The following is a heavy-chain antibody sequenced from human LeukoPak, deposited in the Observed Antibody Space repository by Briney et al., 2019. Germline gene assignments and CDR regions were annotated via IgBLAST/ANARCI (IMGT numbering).Heavy chain of an antibody. CDR2: IYHSGST. V-gene: IGHV4-30-2*01. J-gene: IGHJ6*02. Sequence: PSQTLSLTCAVSGGSISSGGYSWSWIRQPPGKGLEWIVYIYHSGSTYYNPSLKSRVTISVDTSKNQFSLKLSSVTAADTAVYYCARDPLYSSGWTYGMDVWGQGTTVTVSS. CDR1: GGSISSGGYS. D-gene: IGHD6-19*01. CDR3: ARDPLYSSGWTYGMDV.